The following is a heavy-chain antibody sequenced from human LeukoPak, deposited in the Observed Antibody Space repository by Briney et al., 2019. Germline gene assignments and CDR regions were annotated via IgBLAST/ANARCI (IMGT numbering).Heavy chain of an antibody. D-gene: IGHD3-16*01. CDR2: IYYSGST. V-gene: IGHV4-31*03. Sequence: KTSETLSLTCTVSGGSISSGGYYWSWIRQHPGKGLEWIGYIYYSGSTYYNPSLKSRVTISVDTSKNQFSLKLNSVSPEDTALYYCATWRYESWGQGTLVTVSS. J-gene: IGHJ4*02. CDR3: ATWRYES. CDR1: GGSISSGGYY.